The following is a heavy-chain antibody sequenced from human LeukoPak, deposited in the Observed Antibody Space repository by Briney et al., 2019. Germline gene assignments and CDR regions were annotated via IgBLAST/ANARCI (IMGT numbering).Heavy chain of an antibody. V-gene: IGHV1-24*01. CDR2: FDPEDGET. Sequence: ASVNVSCKVSGYTLTELSMHWGRQAPGKGLEWMGGFDPEDGETIYAQKFQGRVTMTEDTSTDTAYMELSSLRSEDTAVYYCATIAAAAQGHPGGYYYYYMDVWGKGTTVTVSS. J-gene: IGHJ6*03. D-gene: IGHD6-13*01. CDR3: ATIAAAAQGHPGGYYYYYMDV. CDR1: GYTLTELS.